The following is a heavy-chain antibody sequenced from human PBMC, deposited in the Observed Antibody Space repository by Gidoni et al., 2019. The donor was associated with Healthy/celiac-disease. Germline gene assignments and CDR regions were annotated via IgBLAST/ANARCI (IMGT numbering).Heavy chain of an antibody. V-gene: IGHV4-39*07. CDR3: ARIRELDIVVVPAANWFDP. D-gene: IGHD2-2*01. Sequence: QLQLQESGPGLVQPSETLSLTCTVSGGSISSSSYYWGWIRQPPGKGLEWIGSIHYSGRTYNNPSLRSRVTISVDTSKNQFSLKLSSVTAEDTAVYYCARIRELDIVVVPAANWFDPWGQGTLVTVSS. CDR1: GGSISSSSYY. CDR2: IHYSGRT. J-gene: IGHJ5*02.